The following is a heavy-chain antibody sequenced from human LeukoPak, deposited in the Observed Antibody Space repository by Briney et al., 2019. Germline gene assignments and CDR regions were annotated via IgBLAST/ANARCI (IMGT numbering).Heavy chain of an antibody. J-gene: IGHJ3*02. D-gene: IGHD3-10*01. CDR1: GYTLTELS. Sequence: ASVKVSCKVSGYTLTELSMHWVRQAPGKGLEWMGGFDPEDGETIYAQKFQGRVTMTVDTSTDTAYMELSSLRSEDTAVYYCATVPVMLYGSEGYAFDIWGQGTMVTVSS. V-gene: IGHV1-24*01. CDR2: FDPEDGET. CDR3: ATVPVMLYGSEGYAFDI.